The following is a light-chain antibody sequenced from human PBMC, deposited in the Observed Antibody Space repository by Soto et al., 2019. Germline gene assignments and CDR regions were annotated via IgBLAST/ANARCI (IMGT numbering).Light chain of an antibody. CDR3: QQYGSSPPFT. V-gene: IGKV3-20*01. Sequence: EIVLTQSPGTLSLSPGERATLSCRASQSVSSSYLAWYQQKPGQAPRLLIYGASSRATGIPDRFSGSGSGPDFPLPISRLEPEDLAVYYCQQYGSSPPFTFGPGTKVDIK. J-gene: IGKJ3*01. CDR1: QSVSSSY. CDR2: GAS.